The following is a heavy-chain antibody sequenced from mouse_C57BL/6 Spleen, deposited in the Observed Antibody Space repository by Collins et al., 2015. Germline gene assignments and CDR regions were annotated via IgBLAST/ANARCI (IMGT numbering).Heavy chain of an antibody. Sequence: QVQLKESGPGLVAPSQSLSITCTVSGFSLTSYDISWIRQPPGKGLEWLGVIWTGGGTNYNSAFMSRLSISKDNSKSQVFLKMNSLQTDDTAIYYCVRERPYYAMDYWGQGTSVTVSS. CDR2: IWTGGGT. CDR3: VRERPYYAMDY. V-gene: IGHV2-9-2*01. J-gene: IGHJ4*01. CDR1: GFSLTSYD.